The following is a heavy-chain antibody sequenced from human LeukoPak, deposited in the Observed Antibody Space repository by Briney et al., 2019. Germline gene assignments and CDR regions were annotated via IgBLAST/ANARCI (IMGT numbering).Heavy chain of an antibody. V-gene: IGHV4-61*01. CDR1: GGSVSSANSY. CDR2: ISSSGTT. Sequence: PSETLSLTCTVSGGSVSSANSYWTWIRPPPGRGPEWVGNISSSGTTKYNPSLNSRVIISSDTSKNQFSLKVTSVTAADTAVYYCARWDYYYAMDVWGKGTTVDVSS. J-gene: IGHJ6*04. CDR3: ARWDYYYAMDV.